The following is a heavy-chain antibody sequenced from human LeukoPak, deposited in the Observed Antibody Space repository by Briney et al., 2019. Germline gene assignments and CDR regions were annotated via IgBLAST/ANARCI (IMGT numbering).Heavy chain of an antibody. CDR3: ARDHGGYYYRLGDY. J-gene: IGHJ4*02. V-gene: IGHV3-48*04. CDR2: ISSSSDTI. D-gene: IGHD3-22*01. CDR1: GFTFSSYV. Sequence: GGSLRLSCAASGFTFSSYVMNWVRQAPGKGLEWVSYISSSSDTIYYADSVKGRFTISRDNAKNSLYQQMYSLRAEDTAVYYCARDHGGYYYRLGDYWGQGTLVTVSS.